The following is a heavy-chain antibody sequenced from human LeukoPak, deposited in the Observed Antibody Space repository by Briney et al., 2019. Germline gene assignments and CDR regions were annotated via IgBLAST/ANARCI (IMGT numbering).Heavy chain of an antibody. CDR1: GGSFSGYY. V-gene: IGHV4-34*01. CDR3: ARAVGPIVVVPAAPRAYFDY. J-gene: IGHJ4*02. Sequence: SETLSLTCAVYGGSFSGYYWSWIRQPPGKGLEWIGEINHSGSTYYNPSLKSRVTISVDRSKNQFSLKLSSVTAADTAVYYCARAVGPIVVVPAAPRAYFDYWGQGTLVTVSS. D-gene: IGHD2-2*01. CDR2: INHSGST.